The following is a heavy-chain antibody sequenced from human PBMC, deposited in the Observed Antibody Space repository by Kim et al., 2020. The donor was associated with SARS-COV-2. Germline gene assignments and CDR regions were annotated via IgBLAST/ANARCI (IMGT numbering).Heavy chain of an antibody. CDR1: GFTFGDYA. V-gene: IGHV3-49*04. Sequence: GGSLRLSCTASGFTFGDYAMSWVRQAPGKGLEWVGFIRSKAYGGTTEYAASVKGRFTISRDDSKSIAYLQMNSLKTEDTAVYYCTRDSEYYYDSSGYYYLFDYWGQGTLVTVSS. CDR3: TRDSEYYYDSSGYYYLFDY. D-gene: IGHD3-22*01. CDR2: IRSKAYGGTT. J-gene: IGHJ4*02.